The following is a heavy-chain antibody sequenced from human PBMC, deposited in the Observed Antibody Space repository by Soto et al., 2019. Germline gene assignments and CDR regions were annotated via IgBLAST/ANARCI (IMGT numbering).Heavy chain of an antibody. D-gene: IGHD2-2*01. CDR2: IDPSDSYT. J-gene: IGHJ6*02. CDR1: GYSFTSYW. Sequence: GESLKISCKGSGYSFTSYWISWVRQMPGKGLEWMGRIDPSDSYTNYSPSFQGHVTISADKSISTAYLQWSSLKASDTAMYYCARRSIVVVPAAMNGMDVWGQGTTVTVSS. CDR3: ARRSIVVVPAAMNGMDV. V-gene: IGHV5-10-1*01.